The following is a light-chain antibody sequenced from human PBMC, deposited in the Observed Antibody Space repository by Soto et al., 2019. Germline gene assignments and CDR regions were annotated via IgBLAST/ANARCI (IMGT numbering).Light chain of an antibody. V-gene: IGLV3-21*02. J-gene: IGLJ2*01. CDR1: NIAIKS. CDR2: DDG. CDR3: QVWDSSSDHRVV. Sequence: SYELTQAPSVSVAPGHTARITRGGTNIAIKSVHWYQQKPGQAPVLVVYDDGDRPSGIPERFSGSNSGNTATLTITRVEAGDEADYHCQVWDSSSDHRVVFGGGTKLTVL.